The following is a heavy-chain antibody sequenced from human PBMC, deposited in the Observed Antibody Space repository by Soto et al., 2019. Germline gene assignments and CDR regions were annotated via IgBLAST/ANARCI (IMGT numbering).Heavy chain of an antibody. V-gene: IGHV3-11*01. Sequence: SLRLSCEASGFTFSDYYMSWIRQAPGQGLEWVSHITSSGSVVYYTDSVKGRFTISRDNAKNSLFLQMSSLGAEDTAVYFCARSLYCGDNSCSWDFWGQGTLVTVSS. CDR2: ITSSGSVV. J-gene: IGHJ4*02. CDR3: ARSLYCGDNSCSWDF. D-gene: IGHD2-2*01. CDR1: GFTFSDYY.